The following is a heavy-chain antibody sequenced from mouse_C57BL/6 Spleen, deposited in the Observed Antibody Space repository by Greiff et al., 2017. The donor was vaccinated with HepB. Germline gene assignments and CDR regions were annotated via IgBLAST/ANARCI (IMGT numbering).Heavy chain of an antibody. CDR2: ISSGGDYI. CDR1: GFTFSSYA. D-gene: IGHD1-1*01. CDR3: TRVYYGSWYFDV. V-gene: IGHV5-9-1*02. J-gene: IGHJ1*03. Sequence: DVKLVESGEGLVKPGGSLKLSCAASGFTFSSYAMSWVRQTPEKRLEWVAYISSGGDYIYYADTVKGRFTISRDNARNTLYLQMSSLKSEDTAMYYCTRVYYGSWYFDVWGTGTTVTVSS.